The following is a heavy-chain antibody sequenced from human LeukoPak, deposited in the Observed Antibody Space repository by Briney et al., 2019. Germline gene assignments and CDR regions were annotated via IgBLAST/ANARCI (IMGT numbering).Heavy chain of an antibody. V-gene: IGHV3-23*01. CDR3: AKAPVTTCRGAYCYPFDY. J-gene: IGHJ4*02. Sequence: PGGSLRLSCAASGFTLSSYAMSWVRQAPGKGLEWVSAISDSGNTYHADSVKGRVTVSRDSSKKTLFLQRKKLRPEEAAVYYCAKAPVTTCRGAYCYPFDYWGQGTLVTVSS. D-gene: IGHD2-21*01. CDR2: ISDSGNT. CDR1: GFTLSSYA.